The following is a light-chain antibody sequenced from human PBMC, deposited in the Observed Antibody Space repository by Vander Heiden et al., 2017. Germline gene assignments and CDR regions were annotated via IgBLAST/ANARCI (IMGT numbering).Light chain of an antibody. CDR3: QQYNSYPIT. CDR1: QSIDNW. Sequence: DIQMTHSPSTLSASVGDRVTITCRASQSIDNWLAWYQQKPGKAPKLLIYKASSLESGVPSRFSGSGSGTEFTLTISSLQPDDFATYYCQQYNSYPITFGQGTRLEIK. J-gene: IGKJ5*01. V-gene: IGKV1-5*03. CDR2: KAS.